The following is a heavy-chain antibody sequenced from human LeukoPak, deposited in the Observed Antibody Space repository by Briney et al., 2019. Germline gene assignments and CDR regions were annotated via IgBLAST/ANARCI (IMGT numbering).Heavy chain of an antibody. CDR3: ARDPSTFYFDY. CDR1: GGSISSYY. J-gene: IGHJ4*02. V-gene: IGHV4-59*01. D-gene: IGHD3-16*01. Sequence: SETLSLICTVSGGSISSYYWSWIRQPPGKGLEWIGYIYSSGNTDYNPSLKSRVTISVDTSKSQFSLKLSSVTAADTAIYYCARDPSTFYFDYWGQGALVTVSS. CDR2: IYSSGNT.